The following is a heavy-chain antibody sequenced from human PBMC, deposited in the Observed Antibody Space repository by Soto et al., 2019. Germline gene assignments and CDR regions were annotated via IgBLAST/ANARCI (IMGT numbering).Heavy chain of an antibody. CDR2: IIPILGIA. D-gene: IGHD2-2*02. CDR3: AREGCSSTSCNMGGVYYYYGMDV. J-gene: IGHJ6*02. V-gene: IGHV1-69*04. CDR1: GGTFSTYT. Sequence: ASVKVSCKASGGTFSTYTITWVRQAPGQGLEWMGRIIPILGIANYAQKFKGRVTITADKSTSTANMELSSLRSEDTAVYFCAREGCSSTSCNMGGVYYYYGMDVWGQGTTVTVSS.